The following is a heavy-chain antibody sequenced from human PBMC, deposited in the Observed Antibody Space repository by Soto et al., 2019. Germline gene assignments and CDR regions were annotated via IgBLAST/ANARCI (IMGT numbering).Heavy chain of an antibody. J-gene: IGHJ4*02. Sequence: QVQLVQSGAEVKKPGASVKVSYKASGYTFTSYAMHWVRQAPGQRLEWMGWINAGNGNTKYSQKFQGRVTITRDTSASTAYMELSSLRSEDTAVYYCARSPLKYCTNGVCYGLLVHFDYWGQGTLVTVSS. D-gene: IGHD2-8*01. CDR3: ARSPLKYCTNGVCYGLLVHFDY. CDR2: INAGNGNT. V-gene: IGHV1-3*01. CDR1: GYTFTSYA.